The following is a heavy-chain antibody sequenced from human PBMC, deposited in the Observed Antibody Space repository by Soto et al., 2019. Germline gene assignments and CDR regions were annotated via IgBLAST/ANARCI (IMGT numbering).Heavy chain of an antibody. J-gene: IGHJ3*02. CDR3: AKVMPGLLTAAPPLLAYDI. CDR1: GDSISTYY. CDR2: ISYSGSN. V-gene: IGHV4-59*01. Sequence: QVQLQESGPGLVKPSETLSLTCTISGDSISTYYWSWVRQTPGKGLEWIGYISYSGSNNYNPSLKSRVTMSVDTSKNQFSLRLSSVTAADTAVYFCAKVMPGLLTAAPPLLAYDIWGQGTTVTVSS. D-gene: IGHD2-21*01.